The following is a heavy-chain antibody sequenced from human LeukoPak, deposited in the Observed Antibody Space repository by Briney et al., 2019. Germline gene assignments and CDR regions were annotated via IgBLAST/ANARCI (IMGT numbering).Heavy chain of an antibody. CDR1: GFTFSSYW. D-gene: IGHD3-3*01. CDR3: ARDPNPYYDFWSGYYPPDYYYYMDV. V-gene: IGHV3-7*01. J-gene: IGHJ6*03. Sequence: PGGSLRLSCAASGFTFSSYWMSWVRQAPGKGLEWVANIKQDGSEKYYVDSVKGRFTISRDNAKNSLYLQMNSLRAEDTAVYYCARDPNPYYDFWSGYYPPDYYYYMDVWGKGTTVTVSS. CDR2: IKQDGSEK.